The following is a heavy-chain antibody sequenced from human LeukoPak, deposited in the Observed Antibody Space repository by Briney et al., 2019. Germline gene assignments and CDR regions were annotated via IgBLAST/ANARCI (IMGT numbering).Heavy chain of an antibody. J-gene: IGHJ5*02. D-gene: IGHD6-19*01. CDR3: ARDTSSSGWSRGHWFDP. Sequence: SETLSLTCTVSGGSISSSSYYWGWIRQPPGKGLEWIGSIYYSGSTYYNPSLKSRVTISVDTSKNQFSLKLSSVTAADTAVYYCARDTSSSGWSRGHWFDPWGQGTLVTVSS. V-gene: IGHV4-39*07. CDR1: GGSISSSSYY. CDR2: IYYSGST.